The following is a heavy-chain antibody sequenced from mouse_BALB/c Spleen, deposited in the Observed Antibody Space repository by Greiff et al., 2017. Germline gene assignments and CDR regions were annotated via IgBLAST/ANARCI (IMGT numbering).Heavy chain of an antibody. D-gene: IGHD1-1*02. CDR2: ISSGSSTI. J-gene: IGHJ2*01. CDR3: ARGGKVILGYVDY. V-gene: IGHV5-17*02. CDR1: GFTFSSFG. Sequence: VQLKQSGGGLVQPGGSLKLSCAASGFTFSSFGMHWVRQTPEQGLEWVAYISSGSSTIYYADTVKGRFTITRDNPKNTLFLQMNSLRSEDTAMYYCARGGKVILGYVDYWGQGTTVTVSS.